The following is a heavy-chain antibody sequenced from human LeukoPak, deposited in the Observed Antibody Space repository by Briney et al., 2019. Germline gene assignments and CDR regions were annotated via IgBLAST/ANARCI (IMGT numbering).Heavy chain of an antibody. CDR3: VKGVVVAASVWEYFQH. V-gene: IGHV3-64D*06. D-gene: IGHD2-15*01. CDR2: INSNGGST. CDR1: GFTFSNYA. Sequence: GGSLRLSCSASGFTFSNYAMHWVRQAPSQALEYFSIINSNGGSTYYTDSVKDRFTISRDHAKNTLYLQMSSLRAEDTAVYYCVKGVVVAASVWEYFQHWGQGTLVIVSS. J-gene: IGHJ1*01.